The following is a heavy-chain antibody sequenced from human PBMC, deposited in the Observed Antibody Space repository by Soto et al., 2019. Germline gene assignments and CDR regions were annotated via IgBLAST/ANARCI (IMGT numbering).Heavy chain of an antibody. CDR1: GFTFSSYA. D-gene: IGHD6-13*01. CDR3: ATSTGIAAAGEDY. Sequence: EVQLLESGGGLVQPGGSLRLSCAASGFTFSSYAMSWVRQAPGKGLEWVSAISGSGGSTYYEASVKGRFTISRDNSKNTLYLQMNSLRAEDTAVYYCATSTGIAAAGEDYWGQGTLVTVSS. V-gene: IGHV3-23*01. CDR2: ISGSGGST. J-gene: IGHJ4*02.